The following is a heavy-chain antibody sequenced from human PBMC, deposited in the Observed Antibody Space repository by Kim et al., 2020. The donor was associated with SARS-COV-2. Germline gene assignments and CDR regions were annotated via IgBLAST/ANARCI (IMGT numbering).Heavy chain of an antibody. Sequence: SETLSLTCTVSGGSISSGDYYWSWIRQPPGKGLEWIGYIYYSGSTYYNSSLKSRVTTSVDTAKNQFSLKLSSVTAADTAVYYCARFRQSIVPAAMYFDYWGQGTLVTVSS. V-gene: IGHV4-30-4*01. J-gene: IGHJ4*02. CDR1: GGSISSGDYY. CDR2: IYYSGST. CDR3: ARFRQSIVPAAMYFDY. D-gene: IGHD2-2*01.